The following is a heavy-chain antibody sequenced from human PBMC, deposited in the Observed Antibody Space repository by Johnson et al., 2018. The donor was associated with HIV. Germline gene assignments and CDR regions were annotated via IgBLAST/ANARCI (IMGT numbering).Heavy chain of an antibody. D-gene: IGHD3-22*01. J-gene: IGHJ3*02. CDR1: GFTFSDYY. V-gene: IGHV3-11*01. CDR2: ISSGGNTI. CDR3: VRDSSGYSGFDI. Sequence: QVQLVESGGGLVKPGGSLRLSCAASGFTFSDYYMNWIRQAPGKGLEWVSYISSGGNTIYYADSVKGRFTISRDNAKNSLSLQMNSLKPEDTAVYYCVRDSSGYSGFDIWGQGTMVTVSS.